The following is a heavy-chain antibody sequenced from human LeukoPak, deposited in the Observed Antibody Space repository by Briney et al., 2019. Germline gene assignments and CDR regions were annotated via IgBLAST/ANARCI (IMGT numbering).Heavy chain of an antibody. CDR2: IYYSGST. V-gene: IGHV4-59*01. CDR3: ARASHSSSWYVGYFQH. J-gene: IGHJ1*01. CDR1: GGSISSYS. Sequence: PSETLSLTYTDSGGSISSYSWSWIRQPPGNGLEWIGYIYYSGSTNYNPSLKSRVTISVDTSKNQFSLKLSSVTAADTAVYYCARASHSSSWYVGYFQHWGQGTLVTVSS. D-gene: IGHD6-13*01.